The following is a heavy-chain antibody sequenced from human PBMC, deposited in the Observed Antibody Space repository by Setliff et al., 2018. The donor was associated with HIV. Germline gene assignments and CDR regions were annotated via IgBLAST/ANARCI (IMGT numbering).Heavy chain of an antibody. CDR2: ILYGGTT. J-gene: IGHJ3*02. CDR3: ARAFCSSASCYGGGDAFDI. V-gene: IGHV4-39*02. D-gene: IGHD2-2*01. Sequence: YLTCAVSGGSVDSRDYYWGWIRQPPGKGLEWIGNILYGGTTYYTPSLKSRVSISVDTSKNHFSLKLSSVTAADTAVYYCARAFCSSASCYGGGDAFDIWGQGTMVTVSS. CDR1: GGSVDSRDYY.